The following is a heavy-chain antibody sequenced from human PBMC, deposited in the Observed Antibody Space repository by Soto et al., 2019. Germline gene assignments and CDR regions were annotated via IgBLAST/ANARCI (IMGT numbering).Heavy chain of an antibody. CDR3: ARVFYGNWFDP. J-gene: IGHJ5*02. CDR2: IGSSGSPI. CDR1: GFTFSDSY. D-gene: IGHD4-17*01. Sequence: VQLAESGGGLVKPGGSLRLSCAASGFTFSDSYMTWIRQAPGKGLEWVSNIGSSGSPISYADSVKGRFTISRDNAKNSLYLQMNSLRADDTAVYYCARVFYGNWFDPWGQGTLVTVSS. V-gene: IGHV3-11*01.